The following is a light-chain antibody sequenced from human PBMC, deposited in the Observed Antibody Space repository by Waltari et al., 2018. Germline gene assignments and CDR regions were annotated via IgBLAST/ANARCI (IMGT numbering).Light chain of an antibody. V-gene: IGLV1-40*01. J-gene: IGLJ1*01. Sequence: QSVLTQPPSVSGAPGQRVTISCTGGSSNIGADYDVHWYQQLPGTAPKLLIFDTTNWPSGVPNRFSGSKSGTSAFLAITGLQPEDEADYYCQSYDSSLSGWRVFGTGTKVTVL. CDR1: SSNIGADYD. CDR3: QSYDSSLSGWRV. CDR2: DTT.